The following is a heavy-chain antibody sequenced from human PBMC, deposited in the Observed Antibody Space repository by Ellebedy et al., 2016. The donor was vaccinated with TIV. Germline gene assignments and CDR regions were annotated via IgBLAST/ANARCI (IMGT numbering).Heavy chain of an antibody. CDR2: INHSGST. D-gene: IGHD6-19*01. Sequence: SETLSLTXAVYGGSFSGYYWSWIRQPPGKGLEWIGEINHSGSTNYNPSLKSRVTISVDTSKNQFSLKLSSVTAADTAVYYCARRAYSSGWYYFDYWGQGTLVTVSS. V-gene: IGHV4-34*01. J-gene: IGHJ4*02. CDR1: GGSFSGYY. CDR3: ARRAYSSGWYYFDY.